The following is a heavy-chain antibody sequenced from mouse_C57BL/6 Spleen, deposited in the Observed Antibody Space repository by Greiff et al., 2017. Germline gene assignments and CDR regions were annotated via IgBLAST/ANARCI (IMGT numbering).Heavy chain of an antibody. J-gene: IGHJ4*01. D-gene: IGHD6-1*01. CDR3: ATLASYPPYALCC. V-gene: IGHV2-9*01. Sequence: QVQLKESGPGLVAPSQCLSISCTVSGFSLTSYGVDWVRQPPGKGLEWLGVIWGGGSTNYNSALMSRVSISKDNSKSQVFLKMNSLQTDDTAMYSCATLASYPPYALCCWGQGTSVTVSS. CDR1: GFSLTSYG. CDR2: IWGGGST.